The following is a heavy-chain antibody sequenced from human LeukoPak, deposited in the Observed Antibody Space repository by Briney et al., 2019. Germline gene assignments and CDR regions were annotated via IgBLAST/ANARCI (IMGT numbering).Heavy chain of an antibody. Sequence: GRTLRLSCTASGFTFGDYAMSWVRQAPGKGLEWIGFIRSKAYGGTTEYAASVKGRFTISRDDSKSIAYLQMNSLKTDDTAVYYCTRFGNWNDAPGDYWGQGTLVTVSS. D-gene: IGHD1-1*01. CDR1: GFTFGDYA. CDR2: IRSKAYGGTT. V-gene: IGHV3-49*04. CDR3: TRFGNWNDAPGDY. J-gene: IGHJ4*02.